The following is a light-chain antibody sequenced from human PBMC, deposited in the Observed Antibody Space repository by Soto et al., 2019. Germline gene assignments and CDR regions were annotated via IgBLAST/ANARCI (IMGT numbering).Light chain of an antibody. Sequence: QSVLTQPASVSGSPGQSIAISCTGSSSDIGAYNYVFWYQQHPGKAPKLMIYDVNNRPSGVSDRFSGSKSGNTASLTISGLQAEDEADYYCSSYTSESTYVLGTWTKVTVL. CDR1: SSDIGAYNY. V-gene: IGLV2-14*03. J-gene: IGLJ1*01. CDR2: DVN. CDR3: SSYTSESTYV.